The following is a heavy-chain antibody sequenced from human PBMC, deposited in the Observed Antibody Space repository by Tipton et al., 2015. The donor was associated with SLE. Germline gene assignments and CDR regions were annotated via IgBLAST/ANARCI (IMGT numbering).Heavy chain of an antibody. CDR2: IYYSGST. CDR1: GGSISSYY. J-gene: IGHJ4*02. Sequence: GLVKPSETLSLTCTVSGGSISSYYWSWIRQPPGKGLEWIGYIYYSGSTNYNPSLKSRVTISVDTSKNQFSLKLSSVTAADTAVYYCARRNGDLTFDYWGQGTLVTVSS. D-gene: IGHD7-27*01. V-gene: IGHV4-59*01. CDR3: ARRNGDLTFDY.